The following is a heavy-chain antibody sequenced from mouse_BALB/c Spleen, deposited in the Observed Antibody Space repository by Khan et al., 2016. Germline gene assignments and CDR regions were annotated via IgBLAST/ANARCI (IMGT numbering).Heavy chain of an antibody. CDR3: ARRYYRYDDALDY. Sequence: EVQLQEPGPGLVKPSQSLSLTCTVTGYSITSDYAWNWIRQFPGNKLEWMGYISYSGSTNYNPSLKSRISITRDTSKNQFFLQLNSVTTEDTATYYCARRYYRYDDALDYWGQGTSVTVSS. V-gene: IGHV3-2*02. J-gene: IGHJ4*01. D-gene: IGHD2-14*01. CDR2: ISYSGST. CDR1: GYSITSDYA.